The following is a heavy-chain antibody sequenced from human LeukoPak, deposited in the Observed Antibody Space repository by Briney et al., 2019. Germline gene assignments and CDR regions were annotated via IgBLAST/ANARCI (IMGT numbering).Heavy chain of an antibody. Sequence: PSETLSLTCTVSGGSISSYQWNWIRQPPGKGLEWIGYNYNSGSTDYNPSLRSRVTISVDTSKNQFSLMPSSVTAADPAVYYCARDRSDGSGYYGYYFDYWGQGTLVSGSS. CDR3: ARDRSDGSGYYGYYFDY. CDR1: GGSISSYQ. V-gene: IGHV4-59*01. D-gene: IGHD3-22*01. CDR2: NYNSGST. J-gene: IGHJ4*02.